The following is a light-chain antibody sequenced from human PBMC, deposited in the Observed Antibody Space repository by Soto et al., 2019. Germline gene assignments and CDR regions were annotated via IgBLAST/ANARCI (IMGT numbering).Light chain of an antibody. CDR2: EGS. J-gene: IGLJ3*02. CDR3: CSYASSSTFV. V-gene: IGLV2-23*03. CDR1: SSDVGTYNL. Sequence: QSALTQPASVSGSPGQWITISCTGTSSDVGTYNLVSWHQHHPGKAPKLLIYEGSKRPSGVSNRFSGSKSGNTASLTISGLQAEDEADYYCCSYASSSTFVFGGGTKLTVL.